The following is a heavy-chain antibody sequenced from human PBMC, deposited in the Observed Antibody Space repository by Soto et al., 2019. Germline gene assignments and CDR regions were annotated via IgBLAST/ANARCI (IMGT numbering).Heavy chain of an antibody. CDR1: GGTFRNSA. J-gene: IGHJ6*02. D-gene: IGHD1-1*01. V-gene: IGHV1-69*13. CDR2: IMPIFRTP. Sequence: QVQLEQSGAEVKKPGSSVKVSCKASGGTFRNSAISWVRQAPGQGLEWMGGIMPIFRTPDYAQKFHGRVTITADESTSTAYMELSVLRSDDTAVYFCARDNDRPQLGGNYYYILDVWGHGTTVTVSS. CDR3: ARDNDRPQLGGNYYYILDV.